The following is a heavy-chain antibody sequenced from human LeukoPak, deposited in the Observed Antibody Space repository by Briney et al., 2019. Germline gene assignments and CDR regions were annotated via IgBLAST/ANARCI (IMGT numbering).Heavy chain of an antibody. CDR3: ERYCVSSSCDSSYYGMDV. CDR2: ISGDGGST. V-gene: IGHV3-23*01. CDR1: GFRFSTYA. J-gene: IGHJ6*02. D-gene: IGHD2-2*02. Sequence: GGSLRLSCAASGFRFSTYAMSWVWQAPRKGLEWVSAISGDGGSTYYADSVKGRFTISRDNSRNTLFLQMNSLRAEDAAVYYCERYCVSSSCDSSYYGMDVWGQGTTVTVSS.